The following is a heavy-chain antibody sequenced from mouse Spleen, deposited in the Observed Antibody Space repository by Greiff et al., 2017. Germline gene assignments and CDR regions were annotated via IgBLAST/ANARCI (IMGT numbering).Heavy chain of an antibody. D-gene: IGHD1-1*01. Sequence: EVQGVESGGGLVKPGGSLKLSCAASGFTFSSYTMSWVRQTPAKRLEWVATISSGGGNTYYPDSVKGRFTISRDNARNTLYLQMSSLRSEDTAMYYCARQGYYYDGSNWYFDVWGAGTTVTVSS. CDR1: GFTFSSYT. J-gene: IGHJ1*01. CDR2: ISSGGGNT. V-gene: IGHV5-9*04. CDR3: ARQGYYYDGSNWYFDV.